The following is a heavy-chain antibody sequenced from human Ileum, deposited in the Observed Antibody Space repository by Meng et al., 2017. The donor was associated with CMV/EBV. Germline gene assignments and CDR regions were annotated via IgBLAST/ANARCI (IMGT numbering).Heavy chain of an antibody. V-gene: IGHV1-18*01. CDR1: GYTFTTYG. Sequence: ASVKVSCKASGYTFTTYGFSWVRQAPGQGLEWMGWISPYNGNTIYAQKFQGRVTMTTDTSTSTAYMELWSLRSDDTAVYYCARDTPLIELSSMEDLFDYWGQGTLVTVSS. J-gene: IGHJ4*02. CDR2: ISPYNGNT. CDR3: ARDTPLIELSSMEDLFDY. D-gene: IGHD3-16*02.